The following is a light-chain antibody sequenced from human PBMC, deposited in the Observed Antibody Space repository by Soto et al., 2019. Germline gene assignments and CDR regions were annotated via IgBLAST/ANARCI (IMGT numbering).Light chain of an antibody. Sequence: DIQMTQSPSSLSASVGDRVTITCQASQDIDKYLNWYQQKPGKAPKLLIYDASNLETGVPSRFSGSGSGTDFTFTISSLQPKDIATYYCQQYDNLFLTFGGGTKVDIK. CDR3: QQYDNLFLT. CDR1: QDIDKY. V-gene: IGKV1-33*01. CDR2: DAS. J-gene: IGKJ4*01.